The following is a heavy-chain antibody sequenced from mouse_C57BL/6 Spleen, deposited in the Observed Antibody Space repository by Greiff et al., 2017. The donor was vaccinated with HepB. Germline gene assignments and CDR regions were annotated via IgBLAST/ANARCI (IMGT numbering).Heavy chain of an antibody. J-gene: IGHJ1*03. CDR3: ARRGYYDYDWYFDV. D-gene: IGHD2-4*01. V-gene: IGHV1-55*01. CDR2: IYPGSGST. Sequence: VHLVESGAELVKPGASVKMSCKASGYTFTSYWITWVKQRPGQGLAWIGDIYPGSGSTNYNEKFKSKATLTVDTSSSTAYMQLSSLTSEDSAVYYCARRGYYDYDWYFDVWGTGTTVTVSS. CDR1: GYTFTSYW.